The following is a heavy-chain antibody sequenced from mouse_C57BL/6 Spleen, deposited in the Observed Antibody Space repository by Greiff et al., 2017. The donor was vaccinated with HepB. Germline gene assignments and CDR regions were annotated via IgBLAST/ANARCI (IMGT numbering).Heavy chain of an antibody. CDR1: GFTFSSYG. D-gene: IGHD1-1*01. V-gene: IGHV5-6*01. J-gene: IGHJ2*01. Sequence: EVQWVESGGDLVKPGGSLKLSCAASGFTFSSYGMSWVRQTPDKRLEWVATISSGGSYTYYPDSVKGRFTISRDNAKNTLYLQMSSLKSEDTAMYYCALLQRYYYFDYWGQGTTLTVSS. CDR3: ALLQRYYYFDY. CDR2: ISSGGSYT.